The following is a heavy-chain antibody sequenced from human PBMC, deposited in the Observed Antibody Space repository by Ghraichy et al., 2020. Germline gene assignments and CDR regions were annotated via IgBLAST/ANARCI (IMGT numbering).Heavy chain of an antibody. CDR3: AITRGFGESWFDY. V-gene: IGHV1-2*02. J-gene: IGHJ4*02. Sequence: ASVKVSCKASGYTFTGYYMHWVRQAPGQGLEWMGWINPNSGGTNYAQKFQGRVTMTRDTSISTAYMELSRLRSDDTAVYYCAITRGFGESWFDYWGQGTLVTVSS. CDR1: GYTFTGYY. D-gene: IGHD3-10*01. CDR2: INPNSGGT.